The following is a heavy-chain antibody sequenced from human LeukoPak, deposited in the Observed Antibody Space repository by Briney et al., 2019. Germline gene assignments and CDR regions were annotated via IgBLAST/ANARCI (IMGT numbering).Heavy chain of an antibody. V-gene: IGHV5-51*01. CDR1: GYSFTSYW. D-gene: IGHD1-26*01. Sequence: GESLKISCKGSGYSFTSYWIGWVRQMPGKGLEWMGIIYPGDSDTRYSPSFQGQVTISADKSISTAYLQWSSLKASDTAMYYCARQWELLNDAFDIWGQGTMVTVSS. CDR3: ARQWELLNDAFDI. J-gene: IGHJ3*02. CDR2: IYPGDSDT.